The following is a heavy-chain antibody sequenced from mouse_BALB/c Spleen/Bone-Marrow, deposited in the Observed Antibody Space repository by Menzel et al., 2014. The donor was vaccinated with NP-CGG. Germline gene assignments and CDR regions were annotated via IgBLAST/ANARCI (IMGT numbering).Heavy chain of an antibody. CDR3: ARDDYDGGFAY. CDR1: GYSFTGYT. CDR2: INPYSGGS. V-gene: IGHV1-31*01. Sequence: VQLKESGPELVKPGASMKISCKASGYSFTGYTMNWVKQSHGKNLEWIGLINPYSGGSSYNQKFKGKATLTVDKSSSTAYMGLLSLTSEDSAVYYCARDDYDGGFAYWGQGTLVTVSA. J-gene: IGHJ3*01. D-gene: IGHD2-4*01.